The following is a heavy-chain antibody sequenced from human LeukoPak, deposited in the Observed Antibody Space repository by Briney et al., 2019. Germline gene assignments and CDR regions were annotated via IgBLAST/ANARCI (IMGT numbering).Heavy chain of an antibody. CDR1: GGTFSSYA. J-gene: IGHJ4*02. V-gene: IGHV1-69*13. CDR2: IIPIFGTT. Sequence: SVKVSCKASGGTFSSYAISWVRRAPGQGLEWMGGIIPIFGTTSYAQRFQGRVTITADESTSTAYMELSSLRSEDTAVYYCARSPMSLHSSLDYWGQGTLVTVSS. CDR3: ARSPMSLHSSLDY. D-gene: IGHD6-13*01.